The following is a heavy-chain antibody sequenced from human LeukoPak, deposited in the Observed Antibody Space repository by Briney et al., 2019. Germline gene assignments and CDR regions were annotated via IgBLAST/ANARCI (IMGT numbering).Heavy chain of an antibody. CDR2: ISSSGSTI. CDR1: GFAFSDYY. V-gene: IGHV3-11*01. CDR3: ARTGRTNGVCYFTPVFDY. D-gene: IGHD2-8*01. Sequence: GGSLRLSCAASGFAFSDYYMSWSRQAPGKGLEWVSYISSSGSTIYYADSVKGRFTISRDNAKNSLYLQMNSLRAEDTAVYYCARTGRTNGVCYFTPVFDYWGQGTLVTVSS. J-gene: IGHJ4*02.